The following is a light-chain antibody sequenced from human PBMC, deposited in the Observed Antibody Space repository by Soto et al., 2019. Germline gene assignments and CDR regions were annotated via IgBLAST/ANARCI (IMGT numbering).Light chain of an antibody. CDR2: SNS. Sequence: QSVLTQPPSTSGTPGQRVTISCSGSSSKIGNNPVNWYKQLPGTAPKLLIYSNSHRPSGVPDRFSGSKSGTSASLAISGLQSEDEADYYCAAWDDSLTGSWVFGGGTKLTVL. V-gene: IGLV1-44*01. CDR1: SSKIGNNP. J-gene: IGLJ3*02. CDR3: AAWDDSLTGSWV.